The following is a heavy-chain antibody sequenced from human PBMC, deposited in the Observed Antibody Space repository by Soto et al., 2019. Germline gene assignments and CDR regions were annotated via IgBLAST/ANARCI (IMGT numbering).Heavy chain of an antibody. CDR2: IYYSGST. V-gene: IGHV4-30-4*01. D-gene: IGHD5-18*01. CDR1: GGSISSGDYY. J-gene: IGHJ4*02. CDR3: AREVGYSYVGSFDY. Sequence: QVQLQESGPGLVKPSQTLSLTCTVSGGSISSGDYYWSWIRQPPGKGLEWIGYIYYSGSTYYKPSLKSLVTISVDTSNIQFSLKLSSVTAADTAVYYCAREVGYSYVGSFDYWGQGTLVTVSS.